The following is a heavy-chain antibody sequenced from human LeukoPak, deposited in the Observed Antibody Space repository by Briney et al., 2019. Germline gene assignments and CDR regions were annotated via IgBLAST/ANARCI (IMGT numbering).Heavy chain of an antibody. J-gene: IGHJ4*02. CDR3: ARSAIFGVVIDY. D-gene: IGHD3-3*01. V-gene: IGHV4-59*01. Sequence: SETLSLTCTVSGGSISSYYWSWIRQPPGKGLEWIGYIYYSGSTNYNPSLKSRVTISVDTSKNQFSLKLSSVTAADTAVYYCARSAIFGVVIDYWGQGTLVTVSS. CDR1: GGSISSYY. CDR2: IYYSGST.